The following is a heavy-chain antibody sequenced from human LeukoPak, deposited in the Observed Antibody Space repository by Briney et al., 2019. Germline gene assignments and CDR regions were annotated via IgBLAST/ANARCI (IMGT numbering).Heavy chain of an antibody. Sequence: SETLSLTCTVSGYSISSGYYWGWIRQPPGKGLEWIGSIYHSGSTYYNPSLKSRVTISVDTSKNQYSLKLSSVTAADTAVYYCAANINWNYGGPDYWGQGTLVTVSS. D-gene: IGHD1-7*01. J-gene: IGHJ4*02. CDR2: IYHSGST. V-gene: IGHV4-38-2*02. CDR1: GYSISSGYY. CDR3: AANINWNYGGPDY.